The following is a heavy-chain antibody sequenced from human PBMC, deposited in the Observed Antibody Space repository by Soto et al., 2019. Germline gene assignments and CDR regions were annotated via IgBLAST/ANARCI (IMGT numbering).Heavy chain of an antibody. CDR2: ITSSGSTT. CDR1: GFTFSDYY. CDR3: ARERYSYGAYYFDY. V-gene: IGHV3-11*01. Sequence: QVQLVESGGDLVKPGGSLRLSCAASGFTFSDYYMSWIRQAPGKGLEWVSSITSSGSTTYYTDSVKGRFTISRDNAKNSLYLQMTSLRAEDTAVYYCARERYSYGAYYFDYWGQGTLVTVSS. D-gene: IGHD5-18*01. J-gene: IGHJ4*02.